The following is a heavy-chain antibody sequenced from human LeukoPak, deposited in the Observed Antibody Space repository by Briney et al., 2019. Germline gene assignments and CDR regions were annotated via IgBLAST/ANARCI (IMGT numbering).Heavy chain of an antibody. CDR2: IVPMLGIT. Sequence: SVKVSCKASGYTFTGYYMHWVRQAPGQGLEWMGRIVPMLGITNYAQRFQGRVTFTADKSTTTVYMGLSSLRSEDTAVYYCATTRTAAAGTFDYWGQGTLVTVSS. V-gene: IGHV1-69*02. CDR1: GYTFTGYY. D-gene: IGHD6-13*01. J-gene: IGHJ4*02. CDR3: ATTRTAAAGTFDY.